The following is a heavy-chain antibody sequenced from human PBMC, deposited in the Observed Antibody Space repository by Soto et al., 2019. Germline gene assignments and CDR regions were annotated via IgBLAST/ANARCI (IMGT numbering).Heavy chain of an antibody. CDR2: IDPTDSYT. Sequence: GESLKISCQASGYSFTTYWISWVRQMPGKGLECVGRIDPTDSYTDYGPSFQGHVTISADKSISTAYLQWSSLKASDSAMYYCARLLLSRVDFDPWGQGTLVTVSS. V-gene: IGHV5-10-1*01. J-gene: IGHJ5*02. CDR3: ARLLLSRVDFDP. D-gene: IGHD3-16*02. CDR1: GYSFTTYW.